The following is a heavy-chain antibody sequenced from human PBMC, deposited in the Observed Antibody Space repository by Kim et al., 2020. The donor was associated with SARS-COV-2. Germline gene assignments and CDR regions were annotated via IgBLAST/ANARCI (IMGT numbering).Heavy chain of an antibody. CDR3: AKGLRYCSSTSCYIYFDY. D-gene: IGHD2-2*02. Sequence: KGRFTIASDNSKNTLYLQMNSLRAEDTAVYYCAKGLRYCSSTSCYIYFDYWGQGTLVTVSS. J-gene: IGHJ4*02. V-gene: IGHV3-23*01.